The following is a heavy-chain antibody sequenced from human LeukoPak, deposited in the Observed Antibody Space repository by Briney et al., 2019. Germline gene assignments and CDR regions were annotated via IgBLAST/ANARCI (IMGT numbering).Heavy chain of an antibody. CDR1: GYTFTSYY. Sequence: AASVTVSCKASGYTFTSYYMHWVRQAPGQGLEWMGIINPSGGSTSYTQKFQGRVTMTRDMSTSTVYMELSSLRSEDTAVYYCARAVLSTTVTTAFDYWGQGTLVTVSS. D-gene: IGHD4-17*01. V-gene: IGHV1-46*01. J-gene: IGHJ4*02. CDR3: ARAVLSTTVTTAFDY. CDR2: INPSGGST.